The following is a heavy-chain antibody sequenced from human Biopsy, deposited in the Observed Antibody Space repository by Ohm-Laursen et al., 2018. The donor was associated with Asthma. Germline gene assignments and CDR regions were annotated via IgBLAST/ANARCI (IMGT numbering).Heavy chain of an antibody. J-gene: IGHJ6*02. V-gene: IGHV3-30*04. CDR3: ARGGLHYYEYYGMDV. D-gene: IGHD2-21*02. CDR2: ISYDGRNT. CDR1: GFTFDNYT. Sequence: SLRLSCTASGFTFDNYTMHWVRQAPGKGLEWVTIISYDGRNTYYADSVEGRFTISRDNSKNTLFLQMSSLKPEDTTVYYCARGGLHYYEYYGMDVWGQGTTVTVSS.